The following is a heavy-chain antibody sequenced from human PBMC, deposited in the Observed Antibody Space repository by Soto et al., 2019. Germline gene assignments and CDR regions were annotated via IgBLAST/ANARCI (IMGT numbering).Heavy chain of an antibody. V-gene: IGHV4-34*01. CDR1: GGSFSGYY. D-gene: IGHD3-3*01. Sequence: QVQLQQWGAGLLKPSETLSLTCAVYGGSFSGYYWSWIRQPPGKGLEWIGEINHSGSTNYNPSLKSRVTISVDTSKNQFSLKLSSVTAADTAVYYCVRARAIFGVVSNWFDPWGQGTLVTVSS. CDR2: INHSGST. J-gene: IGHJ5*02. CDR3: VRARAIFGVVSNWFDP.